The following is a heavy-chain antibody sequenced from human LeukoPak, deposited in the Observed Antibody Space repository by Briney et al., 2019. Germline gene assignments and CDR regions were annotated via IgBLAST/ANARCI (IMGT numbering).Heavy chain of an antibody. J-gene: IGHJ4*02. CDR1: GYTFTSYY. V-gene: IGHV1-46*01. CDR3: ARGGYHYDSGGYYHPFDY. CDR2: INPNGGST. Sequence: ASVKVSCKASGYTFTSYYMHWVRQAPGQGLEWMGIINPNGGSTSYAQKFQGRVTMTRDTSTSTVYMELSSLRSEDTAVYYCARGGYHYDSGGYYHPFDYWGQGTLVTVSS. D-gene: IGHD3-22*01.